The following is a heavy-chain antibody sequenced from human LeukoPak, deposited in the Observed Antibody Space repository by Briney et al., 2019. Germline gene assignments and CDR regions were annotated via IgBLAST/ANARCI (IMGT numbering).Heavy chain of an antibody. CDR3: ARDSRFSWYDVLNFDY. V-gene: IGHV3-48*03. CDR1: GFTFSSYE. D-gene: IGHD5-12*01. J-gene: IGHJ4*02. Sequence: PGGSLRLSCAASGFTFSSYEMNWVRQAPGKGLEWVSYISSSGSTIYYADSVKGRFTISRDNAKNSLYLQMNSLRAEDTAVYYCARDSRFSWYDVLNFDYWGQGTLVTVSS. CDR2: ISSSGSTI.